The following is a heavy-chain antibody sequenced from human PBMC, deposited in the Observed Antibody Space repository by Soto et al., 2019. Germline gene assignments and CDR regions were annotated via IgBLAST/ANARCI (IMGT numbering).Heavy chain of an antibody. Sequence: LSLTCAVSGGSISSGGYSWSWIRQPPGKGLEWIGYIYHSGSTYYNPSHKSRVTISVDRSKNQFSLKLSSVTAADTAVYYCARSRPRTNWFDPWGQGTLVTVS. CDR3: ARSRPRTNWFDP. CDR1: GGSISSGGYS. D-gene: IGHD1-1*01. V-gene: IGHV4-30-2*01. J-gene: IGHJ5*02. CDR2: IYHSGST.